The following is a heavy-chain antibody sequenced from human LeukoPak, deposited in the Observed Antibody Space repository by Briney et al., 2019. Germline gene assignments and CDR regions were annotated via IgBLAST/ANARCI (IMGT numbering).Heavy chain of an antibody. Sequence: GGSLRLPCVASGFPFSSYWMTWIRQAPGKGLEWVANIKQDGSKKSYVDSVKGRFTISRDNAKNSLYLQMNSLRAEDTAIYYCTRVGYIDEGIDYWGQGTLVTVSS. CDR2: IKQDGSKK. J-gene: IGHJ4*02. D-gene: IGHD5-24*01. CDR3: TRVGYIDEGIDY. V-gene: IGHV3-7*04. CDR1: GFPFSSYW.